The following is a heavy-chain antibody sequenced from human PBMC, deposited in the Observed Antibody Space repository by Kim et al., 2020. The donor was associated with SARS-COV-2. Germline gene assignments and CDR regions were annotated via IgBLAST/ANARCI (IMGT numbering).Heavy chain of an antibody. Sequence: KFQGRVTITRDTSASTAYMELSSLRSEDTAVYYCARGLVGATTNWGQGTLVTVSS. J-gene: IGHJ4*02. V-gene: IGHV1-3*01. D-gene: IGHD1-26*01. CDR3: ARGLVGATTN.